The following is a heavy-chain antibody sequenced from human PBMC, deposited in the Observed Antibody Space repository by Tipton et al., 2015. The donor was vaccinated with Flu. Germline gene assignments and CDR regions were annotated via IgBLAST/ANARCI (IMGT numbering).Heavy chain of an antibody. D-gene: IGHD3-10*01. CDR2: INPNSGGT. CDR3: ARGGEVQGVYYYYGMDV. V-gene: IGHV1-2*06. Sequence: QVQLVQSGAEVKKPGASVKVSCKASGYTFTGYYMHWARQAPGQGLEWMGRINPNSGGTNYAQKFQGRVTMTRDTSISTAYMELSRLRSDDTAVYYCARGGEVQGVYYYYGMDVWGQGTTVTVSS. CDR1: GYTFTGYY. J-gene: IGHJ6*02.